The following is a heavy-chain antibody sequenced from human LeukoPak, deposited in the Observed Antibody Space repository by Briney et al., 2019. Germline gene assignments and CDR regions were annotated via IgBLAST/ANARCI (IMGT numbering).Heavy chain of an antibody. CDR3: ARDGIIANGFDV. Sequence: SETLSLTCTVSGASINGHYWSWVRQPPGKGLEWIGHIYYSGSTTSNPSLKNRVTMSVDTSKNRLSLNLSSVTAADTAVYYCARDGIIANGFDVWGQGTMVTVSS. CDR1: GASINGHY. V-gene: IGHV4-59*11. CDR2: IYYSGST. J-gene: IGHJ3*01. D-gene: IGHD2-15*01.